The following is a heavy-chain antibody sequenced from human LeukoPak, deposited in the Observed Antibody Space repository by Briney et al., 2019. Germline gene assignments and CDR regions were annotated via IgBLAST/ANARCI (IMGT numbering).Heavy chain of an antibody. CDR3: AKEIDTLGTNAFDI. CDR1: GFTFDAYA. Sequence: GGSLRLSCAASGFTFDAYAMHWVRQAPGPRLECVSLISGAGGSPYYADSVRGRFTISRDNSKNSLYLQMDSLRSEDTAFYYCAKEIDTLGTNAFDIWGQGTMVTVSS. D-gene: IGHD2-15*01. V-gene: IGHV3-43*02. CDR2: ISGAGGSP. J-gene: IGHJ3*02.